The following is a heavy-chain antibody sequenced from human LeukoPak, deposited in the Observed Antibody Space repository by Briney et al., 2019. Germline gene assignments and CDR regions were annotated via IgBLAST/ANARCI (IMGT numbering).Heavy chain of an antibody. Sequence: SETLSLTCTVSGGSISSNSYYWGWISQPPGKGLEWIGGIYHSGSTYYNPSLKSRVTISVDTSKNQFSLKLSSVTAADTAVYYCARVPDYYDSGDYFDYWGQGTLVTVSS. J-gene: IGHJ4*02. CDR3: ARVPDYYDSGDYFDY. CDR1: GGSISSNSYY. D-gene: IGHD3-22*01. CDR2: IYHSGST. V-gene: IGHV4-39*07.